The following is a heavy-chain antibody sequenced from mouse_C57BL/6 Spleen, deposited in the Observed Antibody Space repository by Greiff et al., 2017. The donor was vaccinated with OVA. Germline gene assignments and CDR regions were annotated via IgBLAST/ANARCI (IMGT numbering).Heavy chain of an antibody. V-gene: IGHV5-17*01. CDR1: GFTFSDYG. CDR2: ISSGSSTI. J-gene: IGHJ4*01. Sequence: EVKLVESGGGLVKPGGSLKLSCAASGFTFSDYGMHWVRQAPEKGLEWVAYISSGSSTIYYADTVKGRFTISRDNAKNTLFLQMTSLRSEDTAMYYCAKKLYSNYEGDYAMDYWGQGTSVTVSS. CDR3: AKKLYSNYEGDYAMDY. D-gene: IGHD2-5*01.